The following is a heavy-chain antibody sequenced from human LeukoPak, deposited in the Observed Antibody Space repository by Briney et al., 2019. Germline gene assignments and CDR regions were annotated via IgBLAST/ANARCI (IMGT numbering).Heavy chain of an antibody. CDR1: GFTFSNYA. J-gene: IGHJ5*02. Sequence: GGSLRLSCAASGFTFSNYAMHWVRQAPGKGLEWVAVISYEGTNKYYADSVKGRFTISRDSSKNTLYLQMNSLRAEDTAMYYCARGSRYISTWSRNHWFDPWAREPWSPSPQ. CDR3: ARGSRYISTWSRNHWFDP. CDR2: ISYEGTNK. V-gene: IGHV3-30*04. D-gene: IGHD6-13*01.